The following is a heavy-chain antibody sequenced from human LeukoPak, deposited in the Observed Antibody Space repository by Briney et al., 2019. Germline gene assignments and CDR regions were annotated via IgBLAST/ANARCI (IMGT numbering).Heavy chain of an antibody. J-gene: IGHJ4*02. Sequence: QAGGSLRLSCAASGFTFSSYAMSWVRQAPGKGLEWVSAISGTGGSTYYADSVKGRFTISRDNSKNTLHLQMNSLRAEDTAVYYCAKDTALYDILTGPDFDYWGQGTLVTVSS. V-gene: IGHV3-23*01. CDR3: AKDTALYDILTGPDFDY. CDR1: GFTFSSYA. CDR2: ISGTGGST. D-gene: IGHD3-9*01.